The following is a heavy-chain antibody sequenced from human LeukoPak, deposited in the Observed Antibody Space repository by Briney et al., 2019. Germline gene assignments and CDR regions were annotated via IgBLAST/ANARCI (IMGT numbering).Heavy chain of an antibody. Sequence: PSQTLSLTCTVSGGSISSVSYYWSWIRQPAGKGLEWIGHIYTGGSTDYNPSLKSRVTISVDTSKNQFSLKLSPVTAADTAVYYCARVDFWSGYIDYWGQGTLVTVSS. CDR1: GGSISSVSYY. V-gene: IGHV4-61*09. CDR2: IYTGGST. J-gene: IGHJ4*01. CDR3: ARVDFWSGYIDY. D-gene: IGHD3-3*01.